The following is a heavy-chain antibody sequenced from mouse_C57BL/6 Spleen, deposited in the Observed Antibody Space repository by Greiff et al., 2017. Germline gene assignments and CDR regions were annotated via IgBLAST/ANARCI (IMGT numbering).Heavy chain of an antibody. J-gene: IGHJ2*01. CDR3: ARIAQATPYFDY. Sequence: VQLQQSGPELVKPGASVKISCKASGYTFTDYYMNWVKQSHGKSLEWIGDINPNNGGTSYNQKFKGKATLTVDKSSSTAYMELRSLTSEDSAVYYCARIAQATPYFDYWGQGTTLTVSS. V-gene: IGHV1-26*01. CDR1: GYTFTDYY. CDR2: INPNNGGT. D-gene: IGHD3-2*02.